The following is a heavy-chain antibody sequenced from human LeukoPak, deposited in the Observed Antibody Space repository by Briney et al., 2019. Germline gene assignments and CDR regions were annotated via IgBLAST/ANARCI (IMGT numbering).Heavy chain of an antibody. CDR2: INPNSGGT. D-gene: IGHD3-10*01. J-gene: IGHJ4*02. CDR1: GYTFTGYY. V-gene: IGHV1-2*02. CDR3: ARAPDPIRITMVRGVRNYFDY. Sequence: ASVKVSCKASGYTFTGYYMHWVRQAPGQGLEWMGWINPNSGGTNYAQKFQGSVTMTRDTSISTAYMELSRLRSDDTAVYYCARAPDPIRITMVRGVRNYFDYWGQGTLVTVSS.